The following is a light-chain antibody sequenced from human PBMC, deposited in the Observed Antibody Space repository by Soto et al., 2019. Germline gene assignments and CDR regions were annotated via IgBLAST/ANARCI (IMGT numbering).Light chain of an antibody. CDR3: QQFNSYPIT. CDR2: VAS. Sequence: DIQLTQSPSFLSASVGDRVTITCRASQGISSYLAWFQQKPGKAPKLLIYVASTLESGVPSRFSGSGSGTEFTLTIGGLQPDDFATYYCQQFNSYPITFGQGTRLEIK. CDR1: QGISSY. J-gene: IGKJ5*01. V-gene: IGKV1-9*01.